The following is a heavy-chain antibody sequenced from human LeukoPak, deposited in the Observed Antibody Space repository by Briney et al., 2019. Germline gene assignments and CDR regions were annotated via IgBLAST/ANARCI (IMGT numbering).Heavy chain of an antibody. CDR3: AKGEFSPIAVAGTDGYYFDY. CDR1: GFTFSSYA. J-gene: IGHJ4*02. CDR2: ISGSGGST. D-gene: IGHD6-19*01. V-gene: IGHV3-23*01. Sequence: GGSLRLSCAASGFTFSSYAMSWVRQAPGKGLEWVSAISGSGGSTYYADSVKGRFTISRDNSKNTLYLQMNSLRAEDTAVYYCAKGEFSPIAVAGTDGYYFDYWGQGTLVTVSS.